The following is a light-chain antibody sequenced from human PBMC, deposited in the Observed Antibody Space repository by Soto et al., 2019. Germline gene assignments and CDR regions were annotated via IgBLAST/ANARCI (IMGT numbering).Light chain of an antibody. Sequence: QSVLTQPPSASGTPGQRVTISCSGSSSNIGSNYVYWYRQLPGTAPKLLIYSNSQRPSGVPDRFSGSKSGTSASLAISGLRSEDEADYYCEAWDDSLSGVVFGGGTKLTVL. CDR3: EAWDDSLSGVV. CDR1: SSNIGSNY. CDR2: SNS. V-gene: IGLV1-47*01. J-gene: IGLJ2*01.